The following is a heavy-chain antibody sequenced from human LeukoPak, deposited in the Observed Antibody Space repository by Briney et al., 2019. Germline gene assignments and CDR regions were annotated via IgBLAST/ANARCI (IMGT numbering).Heavy chain of an antibody. CDR1: GGSISSYY. D-gene: IGHD5-18*01. CDR2: IYYSGST. CDR3: ARARSKTSGYSYGWEYYFDY. J-gene: IGHJ4*02. V-gene: IGHV4-59*01. Sequence: PSETLSLTCTVSGGSISSYYWSWIRQPPGKGLEWIGYIYYSGSTNYNPSLKSRVTISVDTSKNQFSLKLSSVTAADTAVYYCARARSKTSGYSYGWEYYFDYWGQGTLVTVSS.